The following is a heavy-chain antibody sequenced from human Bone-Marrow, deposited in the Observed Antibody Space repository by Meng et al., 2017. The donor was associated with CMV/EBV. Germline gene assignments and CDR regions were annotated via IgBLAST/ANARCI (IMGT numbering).Heavy chain of an antibody. Sequence: GESLKISCAASGFTFSSYAMHWVRQAPGKGLEWVAVISYDGSNKYYADSVKGRFTISRDNAKNSLYLQMNSLRAEDTAVYYCARGGYYYDSSGYYHQGSWFDPWGQGTLVTVSS. V-gene: IGHV3-30-3*01. D-gene: IGHD3-22*01. J-gene: IGHJ5*02. CDR1: GFTFSSYA. CDR2: ISYDGSNK. CDR3: ARGGYYYDSSGYYHQGSWFDP.